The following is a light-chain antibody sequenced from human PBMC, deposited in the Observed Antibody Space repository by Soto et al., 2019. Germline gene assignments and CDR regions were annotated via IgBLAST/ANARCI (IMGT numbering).Light chain of an antibody. Sequence: EIVLTQSPATLSLSPGERATLSCRASQSISLAIAWYQHKPGQAPRLLIFDASQRATGIPARFRGSGSGTDFTLSISSLEHEDFAVYYCQQRTDTPPWTFGQGTKVDI. V-gene: IGKV3-11*01. J-gene: IGKJ1*01. CDR2: DAS. CDR3: QQRTDTPPWT. CDR1: QSISLA.